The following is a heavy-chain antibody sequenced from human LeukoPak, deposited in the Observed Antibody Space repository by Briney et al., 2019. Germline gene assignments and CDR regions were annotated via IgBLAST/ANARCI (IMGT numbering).Heavy chain of an antibody. V-gene: IGHV1-2*02. Sequence: ASVKVSCKASGYTFTDNYMHWVRQAPGQGLEWMGWINPNSGGTNYAQKFQGRVTMTRDTSISTAYMELSRLRSDDTAVYYCARGRGYYYGSGRGNWFDPWGQGTLVTVSS. J-gene: IGHJ5*02. CDR3: ARGRGYYYGSGRGNWFDP. CDR1: GYTFTDNY. D-gene: IGHD3-10*01. CDR2: INPNSGGT.